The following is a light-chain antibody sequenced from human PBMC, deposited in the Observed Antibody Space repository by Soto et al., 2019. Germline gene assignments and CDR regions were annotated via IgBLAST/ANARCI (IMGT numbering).Light chain of an antibody. CDR2: AAS. V-gene: IGKV3-20*01. CDR1: QTLSTNS. J-gene: IGKJ3*01. CDR3: QQYDASPLT. Sequence: EIVLTQSPGTLSLSPGERATLTCRASQTLSTNSLAWYQQRLGQTPRLLIYAASTRDTDIPDRFNGSGSGTHFALTISRLEPEDFALYYCQQYDASPLTFGPGTKVDVK.